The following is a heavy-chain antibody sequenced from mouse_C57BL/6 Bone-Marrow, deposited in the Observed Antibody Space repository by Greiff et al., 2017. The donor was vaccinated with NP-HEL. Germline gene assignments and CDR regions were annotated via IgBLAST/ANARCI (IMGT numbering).Heavy chain of an antibody. CDR2: INPDSSTI. V-gene: IGHV4-1*01. Sequence: EVQLVESGGGLVQPGGSLKLSCAASGIDFSRYWMSWVRRAPGKGLEWIGEINPDSSTINYAPSLKDKFIISRDNAKNTLYLQMSKVRSDDTSLYSCAIPGVNHYWYFDVWGTGTTVTVSS. CDR1: GIDFSRYW. CDR3: AIPGVNHYWYFDV. D-gene: IGHD2-12*01. J-gene: IGHJ1*03.